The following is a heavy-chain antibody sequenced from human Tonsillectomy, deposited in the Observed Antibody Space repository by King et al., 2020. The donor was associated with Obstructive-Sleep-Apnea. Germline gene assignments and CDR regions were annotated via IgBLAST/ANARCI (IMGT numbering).Heavy chain of an antibody. Sequence: VQLVESGGGVVQPGRSLRLSCAASGFTFSSYGMHWVRQAPGKGLEWVAVISYDGSNKYYSDSVKGRFTISRDNSKNTLYLQMNSLRAEDTAVYYCVKDSFDGQTWGQGTLVTVSS. CDR2: ISYDGSNK. D-gene: IGHD3-9*01. V-gene: IGHV3-30*18. CDR3: VKDSFDGQT. CDR1: GFTFSSYG. J-gene: IGHJ5*02.